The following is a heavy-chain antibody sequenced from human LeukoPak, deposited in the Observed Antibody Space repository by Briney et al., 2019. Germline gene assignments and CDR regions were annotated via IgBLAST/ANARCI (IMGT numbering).Heavy chain of an antibody. CDR2: ISHSGRT. Sequence: SETLSLTCAVYGGSFSGTYWSWIRQPPGKGLEWIGEISHSGRTNYSPSLKSRVTISVDTSKNQFSLTLSSVTAADTAVYYCARGPTITYYECSGYYYFDYWGQGTLVTVSS. V-gene: IGHV4-34*01. D-gene: IGHD3-22*01. J-gene: IGHJ4*02. CDR3: ARGPTITYYECSGYYYFDY. CDR1: GGSFSGTY.